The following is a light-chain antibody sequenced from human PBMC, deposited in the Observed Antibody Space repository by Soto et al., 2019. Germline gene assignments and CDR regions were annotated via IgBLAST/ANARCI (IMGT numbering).Light chain of an antibody. Sequence: QSVLTQPPSASGTPGQRVTISCSGSSSNIGSNYVYWYQQLPGTAPKLLIYRNNQRPSGVPDRFSGSKSGTSASLAISGLRSEDDADYYCAAWDDSLSCHHVFGTVTKVTDL. J-gene: IGLJ1*01. CDR3: AAWDDSLSCHHV. CDR1: SSNIGSNY. V-gene: IGLV1-47*01. CDR2: RNN.